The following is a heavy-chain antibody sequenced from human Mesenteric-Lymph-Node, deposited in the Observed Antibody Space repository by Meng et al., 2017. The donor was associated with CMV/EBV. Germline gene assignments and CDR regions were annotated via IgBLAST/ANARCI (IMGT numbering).Heavy chain of an antibody. D-gene: IGHD3-22*01. CDR3: ARVIYYYDSSGYYSSRPFDY. Sequence: GGSLRLSCAASGFTFSSYSMNWVRQAPGKGLEWVSSISSSSSYIYYADSVKGRFTISRDNAKNSLYLQMNSLRAEDTAVYYCARVIYYYDSSGYYSSRPFDYWGQGTLVTVSS. CDR1: GFTFSSYS. V-gene: IGHV3-21*01. J-gene: IGHJ4*02. CDR2: ISSSSSYI.